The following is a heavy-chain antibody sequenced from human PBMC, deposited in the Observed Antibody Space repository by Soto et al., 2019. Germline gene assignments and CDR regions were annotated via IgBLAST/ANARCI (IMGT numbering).Heavy chain of an antibody. CDR1: GFTFSSYG. Sequence: QVQLVESGGGVVQPGRSLRLSCAASGFTFSSYGMHWVRQAPGKGLEWVAVIWYDGSNKYYADSVKGRFTISRDNSKNTLYLQMNSLRAEDTAVYYCARQPVSREIVLLWFGELDYWGQGTLVTVSS. D-gene: IGHD3-10*01. J-gene: IGHJ4*02. CDR3: ARQPVSREIVLLWFGELDY. V-gene: IGHV3-33*01. CDR2: IWYDGSNK.